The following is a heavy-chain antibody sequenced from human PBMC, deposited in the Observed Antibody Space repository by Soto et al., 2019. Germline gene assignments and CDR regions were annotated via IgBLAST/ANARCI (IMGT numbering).Heavy chain of an antibody. Sequence: QVQLVQSGAEVKKPGSSVKVSCKASGGTFSSYTISWVRQAPGQGLEWMGRIIPILGIANYAQKFQGRVTITADKSTSTAYMELSSLRSEDTAVYYCAGDGSAAGTRNGFEPWGQGTLVTVSS. D-gene: IGHD6-13*01. CDR2: IIPILGIA. CDR1: GGTFSSYT. CDR3: AGDGSAAGTRNGFEP. V-gene: IGHV1-69*08. J-gene: IGHJ5*02.